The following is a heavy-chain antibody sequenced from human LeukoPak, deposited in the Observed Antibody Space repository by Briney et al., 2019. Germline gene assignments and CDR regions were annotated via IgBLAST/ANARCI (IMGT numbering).Heavy chain of an antibody. J-gene: IGHJ3*02. Sequence: GGSLRLSCAASGFTFSSYGMHWVRQAPGKGLDGVAVIWYDGSNKYYADSVKGRFTISRDNSKNTLYLQMNSLRAEDTAVYYCARDPSIKVRGVRGAFDIWGQGTMVTVSS. CDR1: GFTFSSYG. CDR3: ARDPSIKVRGVRGAFDI. V-gene: IGHV3-33*01. D-gene: IGHD3-10*01. CDR2: IWYDGSNK.